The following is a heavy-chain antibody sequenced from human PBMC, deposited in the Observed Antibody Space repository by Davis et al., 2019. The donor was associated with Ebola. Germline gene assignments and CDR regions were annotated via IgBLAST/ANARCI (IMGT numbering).Heavy chain of an antibody. D-gene: IGHD6-19*01. CDR3: ASPHQIRGSDYFDC. CDR1: GGSISTHY. Sequence: PSETLSLTCTVSGGSISTHYWNWIRQPPGKGLEWIGYVYYTGSTNYNPSLKSRATLSIDTSRKQISLKLTSLTAADAAVYYCASPHQIRGSDYFDCWGQGTLVTVSS. J-gene: IGHJ4*02. CDR2: VYYTGST. V-gene: IGHV4-59*11.